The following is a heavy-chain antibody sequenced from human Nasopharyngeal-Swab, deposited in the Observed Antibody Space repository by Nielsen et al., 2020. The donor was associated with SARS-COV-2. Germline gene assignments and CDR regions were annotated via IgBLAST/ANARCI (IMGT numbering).Heavy chain of an antibody. D-gene: IGHD6-19*01. V-gene: IGHV4-34*13. Sequence: WIRQPPGKGLEWIGEINHSGSTNYNPSLKSRVTISVDTSKNQFSLKLSSVTAVDTAVYYCARDQRSGWFDAFDIWGQGTMVTVSS. J-gene: IGHJ3*02. CDR3: ARDQRSGWFDAFDI. CDR2: INHSGST.